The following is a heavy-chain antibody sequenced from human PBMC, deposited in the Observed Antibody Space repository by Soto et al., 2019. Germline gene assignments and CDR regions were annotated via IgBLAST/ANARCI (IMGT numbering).Heavy chain of an antibody. Sequence: QVQLVESGGGVVQPGRSPRLSCAASGFIFSNFGMHWVRQAPGKGLEWVAVIWYDGSNEHYADSVKGRFTISKDNSKNTLYLQMNSLRAEDTAMYYCARDDIPGVAVSTYGMDVWGQGTTVTVSS. J-gene: IGHJ6*02. V-gene: IGHV3-33*01. CDR1: GFIFSNFG. CDR3: ARDDIPGVAVSTYGMDV. D-gene: IGHD6-19*01. CDR2: IWYDGSNE.